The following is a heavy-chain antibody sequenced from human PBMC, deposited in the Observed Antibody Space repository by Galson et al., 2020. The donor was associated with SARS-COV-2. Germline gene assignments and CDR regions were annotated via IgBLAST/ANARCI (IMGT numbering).Heavy chain of an antibody. V-gene: IGHV3-53*04. D-gene: IGHD2-8*01. CDR1: GFSVNNNY. CDR2: IFRGGRG. Sequence: TGGSLRLSCAAPGFSVNNNYMAWVRQATGKGLEWVSIIFRGGRGYYADYVKDRFTISRHNSMNTLFLQMNSLRSEDTAVYYCATGGGNYANFDYWGRGTLVTVSS. CDR3: ATGGGNYANFDY. J-gene: IGHJ4*02.